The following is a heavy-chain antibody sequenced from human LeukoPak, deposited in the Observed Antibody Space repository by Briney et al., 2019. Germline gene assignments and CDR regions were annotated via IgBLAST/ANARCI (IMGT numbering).Heavy chain of an antibody. CDR2: IRYDGSNK. D-gene: IGHD6-6*01. J-gene: IGHJ6*03. Sequence: GGSLRLSCAASGFTFSSYGMHWVRQAPGKGLEWVTFIRYDGSNKYYADSVKGRFTISRDNSKNTLYLQMNSLRAEDTAVYYCAKDWGSSTYYHYYMDVWGKGTTVTVSS. V-gene: IGHV3-30*02. CDR1: GFTFSSYG. CDR3: AKDWGSSTYYHYYMDV.